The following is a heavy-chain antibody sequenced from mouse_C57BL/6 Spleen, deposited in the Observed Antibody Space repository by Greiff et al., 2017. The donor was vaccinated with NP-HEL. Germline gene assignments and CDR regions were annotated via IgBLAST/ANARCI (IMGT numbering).Heavy chain of an antibody. Sequence: EVQLVESGPGLVKPSQSLSLTCSVTGYSITSGYYWNWIRQFPGNKLEWMGYISYDGSNNYNPSLKNRISITRDTSKNQFFLKLNSVTTEDTATYYCARDTGTRDFDVWGTGTTVTVSS. CDR1: GYSITSGYY. D-gene: IGHD3-3*01. CDR2: ISYDGSN. J-gene: IGHJ1*03. CDR3: ARDTGTRDFDV. V-gene: IGHV3-6*01.